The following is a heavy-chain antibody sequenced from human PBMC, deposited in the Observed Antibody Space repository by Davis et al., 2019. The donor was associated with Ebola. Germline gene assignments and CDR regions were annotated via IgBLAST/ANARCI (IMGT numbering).Heavy chain of an antibody. J-gene: IGHJ4*02. CDR2: ISSGSSYM. V-gene: IGHV3-21*06. D-gene: IGHD1-26*01. Sequence: GESLKISCAASGFTVSSNYMSWVRQAPGKGLEWVSSISSGSSYMFYADSVKGRFTISRDNAKNSLYLQMNSLRVEDTAVYYCARYSGTYRDFWGQGTLVTVSS. CDR3: ARYSGTYRDF. CDR1: GFTVSSNY.